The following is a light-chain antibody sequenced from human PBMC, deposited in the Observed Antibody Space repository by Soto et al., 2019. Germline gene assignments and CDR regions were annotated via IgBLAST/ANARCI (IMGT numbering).Light chain of an antibody. J-gene: IGKJ3*01. CDR3: QQYDNWPFT. Sequence: EIVMTQSPATLSVSPGERATLSCRASQSVSSNLAWYQQKPGQAPRLLMFGASTRATDIPARFSSTGSGTEFTLTISSLRSEDFAVYYCQQYDNWPFTFGPGTKVDIK. V-gene: IGKV3-15*01. CDR2: GAS. CDR1: QSVSSN.